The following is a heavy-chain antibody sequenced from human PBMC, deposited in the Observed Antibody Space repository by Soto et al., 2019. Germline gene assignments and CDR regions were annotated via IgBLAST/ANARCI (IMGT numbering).Heavy chain of an antibody. Sequence: GGSLNLSCAPSGFTFSSYTMNWFRQAPGKGLEWVSYISSSSSTIYYADSVKGRFTISRDNAKNSLYLQMNSLRAEDTAVYYCARDSGYSYGPLDYWGQGTLVTSPQ. D-gene: IGHD5-18*01. CDR1: GFTFSSYT. J-gene: IGHJ4*02. CDR2: ISSSSSTI. CDR3: ARDSGYSYGPLDY. V-gene: IGHV3-48*01.